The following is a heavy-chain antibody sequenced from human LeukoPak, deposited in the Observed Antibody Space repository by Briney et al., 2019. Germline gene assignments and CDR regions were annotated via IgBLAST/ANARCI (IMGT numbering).Heavy chain of an antibody. D-gene: IGHD3-22*01. J-gene: IGHJ4*02. V-gene: IGHV4-4*07. Sequence: SETLSLTCAVSGVSISSYYWSWIRQPAGKGLEWIGRIYTSGSTNYNPSLKSRGTMSVDTTKNQFSLKLSSVTAADTAVYYCAREYYDSSGYLMTYYFDYWGQGTLVTVSS. CDR3: AREYYDSSGYLMTYYFDY. CDR2: IYTSGST. CDR1: GVSISSYY.